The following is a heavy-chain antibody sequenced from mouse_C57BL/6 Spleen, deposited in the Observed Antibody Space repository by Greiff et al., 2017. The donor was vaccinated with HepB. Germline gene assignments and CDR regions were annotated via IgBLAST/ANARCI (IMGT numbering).Heavy chain of an antibody. J-gene: IGHJ1*03. Sequence: VQLQQSGAELVRPGSSVKMSCKTSGYTFTSYGINWVKQRPGQGLEWIGYIYIGNGYTEYNEKFKGKATLTSDTSSSTAYMQLSSLTSEDSAIYFCARYHYGSSYGYWYFDVWGTGTTVTVSS. CDR1: GYTFTSYG. D-gene: IGHD1-1*01. CDR2: IYIGNGYT. V-gene: IGHV1-58*01. CDR3: ARYHYGSSYGYWYFDV.